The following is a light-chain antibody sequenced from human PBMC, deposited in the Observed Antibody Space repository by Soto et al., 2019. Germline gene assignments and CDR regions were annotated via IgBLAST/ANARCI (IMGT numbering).Light chain of an antibody. CDR1: SRDVGDYNS. V-gene: IGLV2-14*01. CDR2: GVS. J-gene: IGLJ1*01. Sequence: QSALAQPASVSGSPGQSITISCTGTSRDVGDYNSVSWYQQHPGKAPKLVIFGVSDRPSGVSNRFSGSKSGNTASLTISGLQPEDEADYYCSSYASGSIYVFGTGTKVTVL. CDR3: SSYASGSIYV.